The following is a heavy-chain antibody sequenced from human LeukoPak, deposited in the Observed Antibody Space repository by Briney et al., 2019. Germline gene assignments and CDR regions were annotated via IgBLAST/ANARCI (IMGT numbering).Heavy chain of an antibody. CDR3: ARIIHDYGDYTSHWFDP. CDR1: GFTFSDYY. V-gene: IGHV3-11*06. D-gene: IGHD4-17*01. Sequence: GGSLRLSCAASGFTFSDYYMSWIRQAPGKGLEWVSYISSSSSYTNYADSVKGRFTISRDNAKNPLYLQMNSLRAEDTAVYYCARIIHDYGDYTSHWFDPWGQGTLVTVSS. J-gene: IGHJ5*02. CDR2: ISSSSSYT.